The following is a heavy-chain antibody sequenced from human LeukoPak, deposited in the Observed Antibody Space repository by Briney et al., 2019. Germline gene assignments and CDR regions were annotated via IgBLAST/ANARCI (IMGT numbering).Heavy chain of an antibody. J-gene: IGHJ5*02. CDR2: VHPDTGYA. Sequence: ASVKVSCKPSGYPFTTYEINWVRQAAGQGLEWMGWVHPDTGYAVYAPKFQGRGAMTSATSISTAYMELSSLSSDDTAVYFCAREPRNEPWGQGTLVTVSS. V-gene: IGHV1-8*01. D-gene: IGHD1-14*01. CDR1: GYPFTTYE. CDR3: AREPRNEP.